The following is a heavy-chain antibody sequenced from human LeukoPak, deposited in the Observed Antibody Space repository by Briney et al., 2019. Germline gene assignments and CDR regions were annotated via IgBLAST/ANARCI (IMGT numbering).Heavy chain of an antibody. D-gene: IGHD3-22*01. CDR2: IWYDGSNK. V-gene: IGHV3-33*01. CDR3: ARRDDSSGYYYYYGMDV. Sequence: TGRSLRLSCAASGFTFSSYGMHWVRQAPGKGLEWVAVIWYDGSNKYYADSVKGRFTISRDNSKNALYLQMNSLRAEDTAVYYCARRDDSSGYYYYYGMDVWGQGTTVTVSS. J-gene: IGHJ6*02. CDR1: GFTFSSYG.